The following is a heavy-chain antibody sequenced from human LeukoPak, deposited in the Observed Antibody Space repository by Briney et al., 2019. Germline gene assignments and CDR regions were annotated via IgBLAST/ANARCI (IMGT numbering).Heavy chain of an antibody. CDR2: IYYSGST. J-gene: IGHJ4*02. CDR3: ARVPALALTTGEAFDS. V-gene: IGHV4-59*01. CDR1: GGSFSGFY. D-gene: IGHD4-17*01. Sequence: SETLSLTCGVYGGSFSGFYWSWIRQAPGKGLEWIGYIYYSGSTNYNPSLGSRVTIPLDTSKNQFSLKLRFVTAGDTAVYYCARVPALALTTGEAFDSWGQGTLVTVSP.